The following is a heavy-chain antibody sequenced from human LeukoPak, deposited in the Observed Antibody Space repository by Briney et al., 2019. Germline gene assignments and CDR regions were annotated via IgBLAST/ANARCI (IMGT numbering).Heavy chain of an antibody. J-gene: IGHJ6*03. CDR2: IYYSGST. D-gene: IGHD2-2*01. CDR3: ARGGIRRVVPAASYYMDV. Sequence: SETLSLTCTVSGGSISSYYWSWIRQPPGKGLEWIGYIYYSGSTNYNPSLKSRVTISVDTSKNQFSLKLSSVTAADTAVYYCARGGIRRVVPAASYYMDVWGKGTTVTVSS. CDR1: GGSISSYY. V-gene: IGHV4-59*01.